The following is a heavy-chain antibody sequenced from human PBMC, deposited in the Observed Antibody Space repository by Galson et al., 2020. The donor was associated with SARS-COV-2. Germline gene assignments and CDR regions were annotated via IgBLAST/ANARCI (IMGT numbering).Heavy chain of an antibody. CDR2: IYYSGST. J-gene: IGHJ3*02. V-gene: IGHV4-59*08. CDR3: ASATYYYDSSGYYRDFYDAFDI. D-gene: IGHD3-22*01. CDR1: GGSISSYY. Sequence: SETLSLTCTVSGGSISSYYWSWIRQPPGKGLEWIGYIYYSGSTNYNPSLKSRVTISVDTSKNQFSLKLSSVTAADTAVYYCASATYYYDSSGYYRDFYDAFDIWGQGTMVTVSS.